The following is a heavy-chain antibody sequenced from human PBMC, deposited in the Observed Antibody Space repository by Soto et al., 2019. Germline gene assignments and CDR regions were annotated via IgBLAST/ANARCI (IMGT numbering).Heavy chain of an antibody. V-gene: IGHV3-23*01. CDR1: GFTFSSYA. J-gene: IGHJ4*02. Sequence: GGSLRLSCAASGFTFSSYAMSWVRQAPGKGLEWVSAISGSGGSTYYADSVKGRFTISRDNSKNTLYLQMNSLRAEDRAVYYCAKRGGVCGGYFVFGGQGNLLAVFS. D-gene: IGHD3-16*01. CDR3: AKRGGVCGGYFVF. CDR2: ISGSGGST.